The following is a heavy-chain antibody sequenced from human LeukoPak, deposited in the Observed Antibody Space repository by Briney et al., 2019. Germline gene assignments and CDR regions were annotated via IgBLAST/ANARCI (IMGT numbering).Heavy chain of an antibody. J-gene: IGHJ6*02. D-gene: IGHD3-10*01. CDR2: IYYSGST. CDR1: GGSISSYY. Sequence: SETLSLTCTVSGGSISSYYWSWIRQPPGKGLEWIGYIYYSGSTNYNPSLKSRVTISVDTSKNQFSLKLSSVTAADTAVYYCARGEVWFGRTVNYYYYGMDVWGQGTTVTVSS. V-gene: IGHV4-59*01. CDR3: ARGEVWFGRTVNYYYYGMDV.